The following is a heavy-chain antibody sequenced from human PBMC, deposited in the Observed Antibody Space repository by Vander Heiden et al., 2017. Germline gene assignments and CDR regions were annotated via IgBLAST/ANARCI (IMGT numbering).Heavy chain of an antibody. CDR2: IESKTDGGTT. V-gene: IGHV3-15*07. CDR1: GLTFTNAW. CDR3: TAAYIVATRNWFDP. D-gene: IGHD5-12*01. J-gene: IGHJ5*02. Sequence: EVQLVASGGGLVKPGGSLRLSCAASGLTFTNAWMNWVRQAPGKGLEWVGRIESKTDGGTTDYAAPVKGRFTISRDDSKNTLYLQMNSLKTEDTAVYYCTAAYIVATRNWFDPWGQGTLVTVSS.